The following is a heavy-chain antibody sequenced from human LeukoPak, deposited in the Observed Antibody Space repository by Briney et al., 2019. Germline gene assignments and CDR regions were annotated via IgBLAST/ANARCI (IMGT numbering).Heavy chain of an antibody. J-gene: IGHJ6*02. Sequence: SETLSLTCTVSGGSISSGGYYWSWVRQHPGKGLEWIGYIYYSGSTYYNPSLKSRVTISVDTSKNQFSLTLTSVTAADMAVFYCARVDIRSGGNYGMDVWGQGTTVTVSS. CDR1: GGSISSGGYY. CDR3: ARVDIRSGGNYGMDV. CDR2: IYYSGST. V-gene: IGHV4-31*03. D-gene: IGHD2-15*01.